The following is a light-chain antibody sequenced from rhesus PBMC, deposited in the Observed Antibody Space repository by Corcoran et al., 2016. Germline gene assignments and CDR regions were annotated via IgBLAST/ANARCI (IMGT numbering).Light chain of an antibody. CDR1: QSVSSR. J-gene: IGKJ2*01. CDR2: DAS. CDR3: QQESNWSYS. V-gene: IGKV3-17*02. Sequence: EIVMTQSPATLSLSPGERATLSCRASQSVSSRLAWYQQKPGQAHRLLLYDASSRVPGIPDRFSGSGSGTDFTLSISSLEPEDVAVYFCQQESNWSYSFGQGTKVEIK.